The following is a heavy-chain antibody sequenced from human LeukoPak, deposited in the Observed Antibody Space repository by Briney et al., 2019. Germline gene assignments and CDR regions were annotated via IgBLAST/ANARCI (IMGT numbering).Heavy chain of an antibody. V-gene: IGHV3-7*05. Sequence: GGSLRLSCAASGFTFSSYWMSWVRQAPGKGLEWVANIKQDGVEQYYVDSVEGRFTISRDSAKSSLFLQMNSLRAEDTAVYYCARISQRSFDLCGQGTLVTVSS. CDR3: ARISQRSFDL. D-gene: IGHD2-15*01. J-gene: IGHJ5*02. CDR1: GFTFSSYW. CDR2: IKQDGVEQ.